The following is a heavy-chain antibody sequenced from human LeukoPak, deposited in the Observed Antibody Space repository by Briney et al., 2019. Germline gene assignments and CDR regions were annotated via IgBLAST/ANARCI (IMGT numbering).Heavy chain of an antibody. D-gene: IGHD3-10*01. CDR1: GFTFSSYW. V-gene: IGHV3-74*01. Sequence: PGGSLRLSCAASGFTFSSYWMHWVRQAPGKGLVWVSRINTDGSSTSYADSVKGRFTISRDNAKNTLYLQMNSLRAEDTAVYYCARVGPGGPLSYNSYMDVWGKGTTVTVSS. J-gene: IGHJ6*03. CDR3: ARVGPGGPLSYNSYMDV. CDR2: INTDGSST.